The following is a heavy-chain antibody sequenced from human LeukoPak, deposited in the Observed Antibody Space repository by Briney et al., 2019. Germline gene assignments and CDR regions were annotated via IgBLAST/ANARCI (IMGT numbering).Heavy chain of an antibody. V-gene: IGHV4-39*01. J-gene: IGHJ4*02. CDR1: GFTVSSNY. Sequence: GSLRLSCAASGFTVSSNYMSWVRQPPGKGLEWIGSIYYSGSTYYNPSLKSRVTISVDTSKNQFSLKLSSVTAADTAVYYCARYCSSTSCFGLFDYWGQGTLVTVSS. CDR3: ARYCSSTSCFGLFDY. D-gene: IGHD2-2*01. CDR2: IYYSGST.